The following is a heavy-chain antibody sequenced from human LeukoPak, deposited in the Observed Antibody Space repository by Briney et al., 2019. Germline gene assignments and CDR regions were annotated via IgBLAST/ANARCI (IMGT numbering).Heavy chain of an antibody. Sequence: GASVTVSCKASGYTFTSYYMHWVRQAPGQGLEWMGIINPSGGSTSYAQKFQGRVTITADESTSTAYMELSSLRSEDTAVYYCARDLGIREYYYYGMDVWGQGTTVTVSS. J-gene: IGHJ6*02. D-gene: IGHD3-3*02. CDR3: ARDLGIREYYYYGMDV. CDR2: INPSGGST. V-gene: IGHV1-46*01. CDR1: GYTFTSYY.